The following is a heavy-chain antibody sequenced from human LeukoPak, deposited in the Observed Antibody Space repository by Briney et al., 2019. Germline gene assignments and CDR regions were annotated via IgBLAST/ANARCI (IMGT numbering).Heavy chain of an antibody. V-gene: IGHV3-53*01. J-gene: IGHJ4*02. Sequence: GGSLRLSCAASGFTFSSNYMSWVRQAPGKGLEWVSVIYSGGSTYYADSVKGRFTISRDNSKNTLYLQMNSLRADDTAVYYCARDWSHRCFDYWGQGTLVTVSS. D-gene: IGHD3-3*01. CDR2: IYSGGST. CDR1: GFTFSSNY. CDR3: ARDWSHRCFDY.